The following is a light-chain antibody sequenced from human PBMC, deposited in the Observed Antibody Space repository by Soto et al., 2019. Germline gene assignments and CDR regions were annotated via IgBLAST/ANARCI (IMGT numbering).Light chain of an antibody. CDR2: GAA. V-gene: IGKV3-20*01. CDR1: PSLSSSY. J-gene: IGKJ1*01. Sequence: EIALTQSPGTLSLAPGEGGPRSCRARPSLSSSYLASYQQKPRHAPRLLIYGAASRATGIPDRFSGSGSGTDFTLPISRLEPEDFAVYYCQQYGSSRTWTFGQGTKVDIK. CDR3: QQYGSSRTWT.